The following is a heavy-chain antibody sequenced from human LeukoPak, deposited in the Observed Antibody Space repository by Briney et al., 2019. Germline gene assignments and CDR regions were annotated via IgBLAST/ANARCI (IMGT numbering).Heavy chain of an antibody. D-gene: IGHD3-10*01. CDR1: GYSFTTYW. J-gene: IGHJ6*02. CDR2: IYPGDSDT. Sequence: GESLKISCKGSGYSFTTYWIGWVRQKPGKGLEWMGIIYPGDSDTRYSPSFQGQVTISADKSISTAYLQWSSLKASDTAMYYCARPLSYYGSGSSYGMDVWGQGTTVTVSS. V-gene: IGHV5-51*01. CDR3: ARPLSYYGSGSSYGMDV.